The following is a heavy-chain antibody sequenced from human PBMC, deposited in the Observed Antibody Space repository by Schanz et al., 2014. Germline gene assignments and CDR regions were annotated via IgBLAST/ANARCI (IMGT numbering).Heavy chain of an antibody. J-gene: IGHJ6*02. CDR2: INSRNEV. V-gene: IGHV3-NL1*01. CDR1: RLTFANED. Sequence: EQMVESGGGLVKPGGSLILSCAASRLTFANEDIHWVRQAPGKGLEWVSVINSRNEVFSIDSVRGRFTIFRDNSKNTLSLQMNSLRAEDTAVYYCAKDQVTTLSRFGYYYGMDVWGQGTTVTVSS. D-gene: IGHD4-4*01. CDR3: AKDQVTTLSRFGYYYGMDV.